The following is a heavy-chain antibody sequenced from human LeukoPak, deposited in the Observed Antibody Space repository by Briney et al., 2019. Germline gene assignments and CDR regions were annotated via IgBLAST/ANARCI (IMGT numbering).Heavy chain of an antibody. CDR2: IYYSGST. CDR1: GGSISSSSSY. V-gene: IGHV4-39*01. D-gene: IGHD2-21*02. Sequence: SETLSLTCTVSGGSISSSSSYWGWIRQPPGKGLEWIGSIYYSGSTYYNPSLKSRVTISVDTSKNQFSLKLSSVTAADTAVYYCARPSDLSTFDYWGQGTLVTVSS. J-gene: IGHJ4*02. CDR3: ARPSDLSTFDY.